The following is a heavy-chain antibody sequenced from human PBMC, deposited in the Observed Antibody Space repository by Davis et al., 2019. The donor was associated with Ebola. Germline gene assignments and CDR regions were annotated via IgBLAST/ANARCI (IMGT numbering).Heavy chain of an antibody. CDR3: AREFGGDYYYYYGMDV. CDR1: GFTFSSYW. J-gene: IGHJ6*02. D-gene: IGHD3-10*01. CDR2: IKQDGSEK. V-gene: IGHV3-7*03. Sequence: GESLKISCAASGFTFSSYWMSWVRQAPGKGLEWVANIKQDGSEKYYVDSVKGRFTISRDNANNSLYLQMNSLRAEDTAVYYCAREFGGDYYYYYGMDVWGQGTTVTVSS.